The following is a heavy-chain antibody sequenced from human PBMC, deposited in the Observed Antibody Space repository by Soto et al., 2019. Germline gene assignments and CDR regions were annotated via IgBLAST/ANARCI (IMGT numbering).Heavy chain of an antibody. J-gene: IGHJ2*01. Sequence: QVQLQESGPGLVKPSGTLSLTCAVSGGSISSSNWWSWVRQPPGKGLEWIGEIYHSGSTNYNPSLKGRVTMSVDKSKNQFSRKLSSVTAADTAVYYCAREGDIAAAGGGYFDLWGRGTLVTVSS. V-gene: IGHV4-4*02. CDR3: AREGDIAAAGGGYFDL. CDR2: IYHSGST. CDR1: GGSISSSNW. D-gene: IGHD6-13*01.